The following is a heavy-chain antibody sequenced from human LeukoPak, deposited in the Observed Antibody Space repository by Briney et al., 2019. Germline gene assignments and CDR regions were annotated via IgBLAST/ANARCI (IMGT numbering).Heavy chain of an antibody. CDR3: AREVAAAGTNLLDY. Sequence: SETLSLTCTVSGGSISSGSYYWSWIRQPAGKGLEWIGRIYTSGSTNYNPSLKSRVTISVDTSKNQFSLKLSSVTAADTAVYYCAREVAAAGTNLLDYWGQGTLVTVSS. D-gene: IGHD6-13*01. CDR1: GGSISSGSYY. CDR2: IYTSGST. V-gene: IGHV4-61*02. J-gene: IGHJ4*02.